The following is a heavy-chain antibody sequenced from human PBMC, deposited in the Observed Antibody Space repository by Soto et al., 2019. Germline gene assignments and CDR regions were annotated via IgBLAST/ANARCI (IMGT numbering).Heavy chain of an antibody. J-gene: IGHJ6*02. Sequence: PSETLSLTCTVSGDSVSSNSYYWTWIRQPPGKGLEWIGYIYYSGSTNYNSSLKSRVTISVGTSKNQFSLKLTSLTAADTAVYYCARAWKGPWGGMDVWGPGTTVTVSS. CDR2: IYYSGST. D-gene: IGHD1-1*01. V-gene: IGHV4-61*01. CDR3: ARAWKGPWGGMDV. CDR1: GDSVSSNSYY.